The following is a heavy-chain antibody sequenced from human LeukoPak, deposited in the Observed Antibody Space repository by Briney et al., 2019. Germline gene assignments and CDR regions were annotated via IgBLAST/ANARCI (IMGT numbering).Heavy chain of an antibody. CDR3: AGRWNYGRNYYIDV. Sequence: SETPSLTSAVYGGSSIHYYWCWSRQSPGVRLEWRGEINDSGTINYNPSLMSRVTISAEKSKSKFSLKLTSATAADTAVYYCAGRWNYGRNYYIDVWRKGAKVSVCS. CDR2: INDSGTI. D-gene: IGHD1-7*01. V-gene: IGHV4-34*01. J-gene: IGHJ6*03. CDR1: GGSSIHYY.